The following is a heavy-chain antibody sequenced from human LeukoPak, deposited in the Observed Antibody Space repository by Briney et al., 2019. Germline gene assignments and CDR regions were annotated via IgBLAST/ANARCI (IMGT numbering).Heavy chain of an antibody. J-gene: IGHJ4*02. CDR1: GFTVSSNY. V-gene: IGHV3-66*01. CDR2: IYSGGST. D-gene: IGHD6-13*01. CDR3: ARNGQQLALDYLDY. Sequence: GGSLRLSCAASGFTVSSNYMSWVRQAPGKGLEWVSVIYSGGSTYYADSVKGRFTISRDNSKNTLYLQMNSLRAEDTAVYYCARNGQQLALDYLDYWGQGTLVTVSS.